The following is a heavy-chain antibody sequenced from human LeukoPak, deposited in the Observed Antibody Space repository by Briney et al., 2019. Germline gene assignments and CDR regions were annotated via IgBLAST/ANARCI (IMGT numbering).Heavy chain of an antibody. Sequence: PGGSLKLSCAASGFTFSGSAMHWVRQASGKGLEWVGRIRSKANSYATAYAASVKGRFTISRDDSKNTAYLQMNSLKTEDTAVYYCTSQTDIVGATTSIYWGQGTLVTVSS. J-gene: IGHJ4*02. CDR1: GFTFSGSA. CDR3: TSQTDIVGATTSIY. D-gene: IGHD1-26*01. CDR2: IRSKANSYAT. V-gene: IGHV3-73*01.